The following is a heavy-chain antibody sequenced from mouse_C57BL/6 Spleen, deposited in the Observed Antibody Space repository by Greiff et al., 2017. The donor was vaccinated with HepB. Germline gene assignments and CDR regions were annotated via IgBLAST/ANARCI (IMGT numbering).Heavy chain of an antibody. CDR2: IDPSDSYT. V-gene: IGHV1-69*01. CDR3: ARVGSMIRRYFDY. D-gene: IGHD2-4*01. CDR1: GYTFTSYW. Sequence: QVQLQQPGAELVMPGASVKLSCKASGYTFTSYWMHWVKQRPGQGLEWIGEIDPSDSYTNYNQKFKGKSTFTVDKSSSTAYMQLSSLTSEDSAVYYCARVGSMIRRYFDYWGQGTTLTVSS. J-gene: IGHJ2*01.